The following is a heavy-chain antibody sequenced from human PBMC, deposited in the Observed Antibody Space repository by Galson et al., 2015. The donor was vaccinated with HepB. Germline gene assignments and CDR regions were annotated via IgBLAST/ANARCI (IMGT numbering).Heavy chain of an antibody. CDR2: ISAYNGNT. CDR1: GYTFTSYG. V-gene: IGHV1-18*01. CDR3: ARELLVDYDFGEPNRYYYYGMDV. D-gene: IGHD3-3*01. J-gene: IGHJ6*02. Sequence: SVKVSCKASGYTFTSYGISWVRQAPGQGLEWMGWISAYNGNTNYAQKLQGRVTMTTDTSTSTAYMELRSLRSDDTAVYYCARELLVDYDFGEPNRYYYYGMDVWGQGTTVTVSS.